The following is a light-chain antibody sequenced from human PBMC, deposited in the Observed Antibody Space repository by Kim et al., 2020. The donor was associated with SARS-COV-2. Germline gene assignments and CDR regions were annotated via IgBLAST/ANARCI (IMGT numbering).Light chain of an antibody. V-gene: IGLV1-40*01. CDR1: SSNIGAGYY. J-gene: IGLJ2*01. CDR3: QSYDSSLSGKLV. CDR2: ENT. Sequence: RVTISCTGSSSNIGAGYYVHWYQQLPGTAPKLLIFENTNRPSGVPDRFSGSKSGTSASLAISGLQPEDEADYYCQSYDSSLSGKLVFGGGTQLTVL.